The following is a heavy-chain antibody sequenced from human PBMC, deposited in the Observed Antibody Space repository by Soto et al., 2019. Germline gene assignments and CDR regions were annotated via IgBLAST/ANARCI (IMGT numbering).Heavy chain of an antibody. J-gene: IGHJ4*02. V-gene: IGHV4-39*01. CDR3: AKTYYYGSGSYYPFDY. Sequence: PSETLSLTCTVSGGSISSSSYYWGWIRQPPGKGLEWIGSIYYSGSTYYNPSLKSRVTIPVDTSKNQFSLKLSSVTAADTAVYYCAKTYYYGSGSYYPFDYWGQGTLVTVSS. D-gene: IGHD3-10*01. CDR1: GGSISSSSYY. CDR2: IYYSGST.